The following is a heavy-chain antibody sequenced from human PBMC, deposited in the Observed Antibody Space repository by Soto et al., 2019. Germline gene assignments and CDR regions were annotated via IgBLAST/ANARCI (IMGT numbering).Heavy chain of an antibody. V-gene: IGHV2-5*02. CDR2: IYWDDDK. Sequence: QITLKESGPTLVKPTQTLTLTCTFSGFSLSTSGVGVGWIRQPPGKALEWLALIYWDDDKRYSPSLKSRLTITKYTSKNEVVLTMGNMDAVDSAVYDCVHRRGTVPPTRYYFYDGGQGTLVTVAS. CDR3: VHRRGTVPPTRYYFYD. J-gene: IGHJ4*02. D-gene: IGHD1-1*01. CDR1: GFSLSTSGVG.